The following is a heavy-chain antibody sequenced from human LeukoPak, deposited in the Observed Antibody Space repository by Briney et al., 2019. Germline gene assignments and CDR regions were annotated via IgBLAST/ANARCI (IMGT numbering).Heavy chain of an antibody. CDR1: GFTFSNYE. CDR2: ITCSGGTI. D-gene: IGHD1-26*01. Sequence: PGGSLRLSCAASGFTFSNYEMNWVRQAPGKGLEWLSYITCSGGTIDCAATVKGRFTISRDNAKNSLGLQMNSLRGEDTAVYYCASILGGTRAGGFDLWGQGTLVTVSS. CDR3: ASILGGTRAGGFDL. V-gene: IGHV3-48*03. J-gene: IGHJ4*02.